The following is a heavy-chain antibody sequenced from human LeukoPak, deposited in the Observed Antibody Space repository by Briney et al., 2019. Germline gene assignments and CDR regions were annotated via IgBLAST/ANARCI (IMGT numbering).Heavy chain of an antibody. CDR2: INPSGGST. D-gene: IGHD5-24*01. V-gene: IGHV1-46*01. Sequence: GASVKVSCKASGYTFTGYYMHWVRQAPGQGLEWMGIINPSGGSTSYAQKFQGRVTMTRDTSTSTVYMELSSLRSEDTAVYYCARDREEMATSTSAFDIWGQGTMVTVSS. J-gene: IGHJ3*02. CDR1: GYTFTGYY. CDR3: ARDREEMATSTSAFDI.